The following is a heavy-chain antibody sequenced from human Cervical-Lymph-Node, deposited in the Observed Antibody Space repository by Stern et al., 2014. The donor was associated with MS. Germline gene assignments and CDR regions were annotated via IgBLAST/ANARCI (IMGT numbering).Heavy chain of an antibody. CDR2: LDWDGDK. Sequence: QVTLRESGPALVKPTQTLTLTCTFSGFSLSTTGMCLSWIRQPPGKALEWLVLLDWDGDKYYSTALKTRLTISKDTSKNQVVLTMTNMAPLDTATYFCVRAREGYYFDYWGQGIPVTVSS. V-gene: IGHV2-70*01. CDR3: VRAREGYYFDY. CDR1: GFSLSTTGMC. J-gene: IGHJ4*02. D-gene: IGHD2-21*01.